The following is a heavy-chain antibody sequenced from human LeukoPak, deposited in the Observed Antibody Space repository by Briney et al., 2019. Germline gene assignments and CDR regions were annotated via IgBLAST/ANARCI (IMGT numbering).Heavy chain of an antibody. Sequence: PGGSLRLSCAASGFTFSSYGMHWVRQAPGKGLEWVAFIRYDGSNKYYADSVKGRFTISRDNSKNTLYLQMNSLRAEDTAVYYCAKDLPEGVWFGESLDYWGQGTLVTVSS. CDR3: AKDLPEGVWFGESLDY. CDR1: GFTFSSYG. V-gene: IGHV3-30*02. D-gene: IGHD3-10*01. CDR2: IRYDGSNK. J-gene: IGHJ4*02.